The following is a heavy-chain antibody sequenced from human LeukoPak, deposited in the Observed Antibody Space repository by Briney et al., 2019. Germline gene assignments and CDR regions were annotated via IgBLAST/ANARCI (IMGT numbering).Heavy chain of an antibody. CDR2: ISSSSSYT. CDR1: GFTFSDYY. CDR3: ARIPGRSYYDSSGYWAGFDY. Sequence: GGSLRLSCAASGFTFSDYYMSWIRQAPGKGLEWVSYISSSSSYTNYADSVKGRFTISRDNAKNSLYLQMNSLRAEDTAVYYCARIPGRSYYDSSGYWAGFDYWGQGTLVTVSS. J-gene: IGHJ4*02. D-gene: IGHD3-22*01. V-gene: IGHV3-11*06.